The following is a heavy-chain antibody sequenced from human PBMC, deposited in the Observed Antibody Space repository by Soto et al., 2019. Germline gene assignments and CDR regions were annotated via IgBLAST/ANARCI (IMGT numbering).Heavy chain of an antibody. CDR3: AKDTGYCSSTSCYYGYYYYGMDV. D-gene: IGHD2-2*01. Sequence: SLRLSCAASGFTFSSYGMHWVRQAPGKGLEWVAVISYDGSNKYYADSVKGRFTISRDNSKNTLYLQMNSLRAEDTAVYYCAKDTGYCSSTSCYYGYYYYGMDVWGQGTTVTVSS. V-gene: IGHV3-30*18. CDR1: GFTFSSYG. J-gene: IGHJ6*02. CDR2: ISYDGSNK.